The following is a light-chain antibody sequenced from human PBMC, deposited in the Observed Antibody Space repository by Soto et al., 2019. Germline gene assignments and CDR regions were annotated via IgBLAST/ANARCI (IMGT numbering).Light chain of an antibody. CDR3: CSYASSDTVL. CDR1: SSDVGSYNY. Sequence: QSALTQPASVSGSPGQSITISCTGTSSDVGSYNYVSWYQQHPGKVPKLLIYGVSNRPSGVSNRFSGSKSGNTASLSISGLQAEDEADYYCCSYASSDTVLFGGGTKVTVL. CDR2: GVS. V-gene: IGLV2-14*01. J-gene: IGLJ2*01.